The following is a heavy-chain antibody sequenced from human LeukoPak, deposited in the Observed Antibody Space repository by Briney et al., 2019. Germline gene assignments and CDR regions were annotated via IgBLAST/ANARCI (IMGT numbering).Heavy chain of an antibody. CDR1: GGSISSGSYY. J-gene: IGHJ3*02. CDR3: ARAWTTSGDAFDI. Sequence: KTSQTLSLTCTVSGGSISSGSYYWSWIRQPAGKGLEWIGRIYTSGSTNYNPSLKGRVTISVDTSKNQFSLKLSSVTAADTAVYYCARAWTTSGDAFDIWGQGTMVTVSS. V-gene: IGHV4-61*02. CDR2: IYTSGST. D-gene: IGHD4-17*01.